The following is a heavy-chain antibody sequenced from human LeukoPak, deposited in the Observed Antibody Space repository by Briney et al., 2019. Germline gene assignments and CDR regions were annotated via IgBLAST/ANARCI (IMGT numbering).Heavy chain of an antibody. Sequence: ASVTVSCKASGYTFTSYDINWVRQVTGQGLQWMGWVNPKTGNTGYAQNFQGRVTMTRDTSISTAYMELSSLRSEDTAVYYCARGLFWFGDLKTHWFDPWGQGTLVTVSS. V-gene: IGHV1-8*01. CDR3: ARGLFWFGDLKTHWFDP. D-gene: IGHD3-10*01. J-gene: IGHJ5*02. CDR2: VNPKTGNT. CDR1: GYTFTSYD.